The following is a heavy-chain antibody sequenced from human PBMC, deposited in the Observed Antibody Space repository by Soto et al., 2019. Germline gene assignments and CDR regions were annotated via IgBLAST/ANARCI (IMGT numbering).Heavy chain of an antibody. J-gene: IGHJ4*02. D-gene: IGHD3-16*01. Sequence: PGGSLRLSCAASGFTVRTKYMSWVRQAPGKGLEWVSVIYSGGSTFYADSVRGRFTISRDNSKNTVNLRMNSLRAEDTAVYYCARDPWAAEYWGQGTLVTVSS. CDR3: ARDPWAAEY. CDR2: IYSGGST. CDR1: GFTVRTKY. V-gene: IGHV3-66*01.